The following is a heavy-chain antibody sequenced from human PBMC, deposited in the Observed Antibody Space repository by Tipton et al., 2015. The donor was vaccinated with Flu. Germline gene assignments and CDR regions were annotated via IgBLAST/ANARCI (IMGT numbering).Heavy chain of an antibody. J-gene: IGHJ4*01. V-gene: IGHV4-31*03. CDR1: GASISSGGYY. CDR3: ARDEDTSMGTH. CDR2: IHYSGST. D-gene: IGHD5-18*01. Sequence: LVKPSETLSLTCSVSGASISSGGYYWSWIRQHPGKGLEWIGYIHYSGSTYYNPSFRSRIAISVDTSKNHFFLNLTSLTAADTAVYYCARDEDTSMGTHWGQGMLVTVSS.